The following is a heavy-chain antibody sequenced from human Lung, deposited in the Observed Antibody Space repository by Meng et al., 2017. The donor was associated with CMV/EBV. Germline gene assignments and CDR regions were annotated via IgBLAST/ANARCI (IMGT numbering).Heavy chain of an antibody. CDR2: INSEGNII. D-gene: IGHD5-12*01. V-gene: IGHV3-74*03. J-gene: IGHJ4*02. CDR1: GFTFGTYW. CDR3: VRGMGND. Sequence: GEXXKISCGASGFTFGTYWMHWVRQAPGKGLVWVSRINSEGNIITYADSVKGRFTISRDNAKNTLYLQMLSLRVEDTAIYYCVRGMGNDWGQGIWVTCSS.